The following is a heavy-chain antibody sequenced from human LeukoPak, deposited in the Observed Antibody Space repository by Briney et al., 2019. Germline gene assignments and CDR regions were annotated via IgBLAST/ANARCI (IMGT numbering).Heavy chain of an antibody. J-gene: IGHJ4*02. V-gene: IGHV4-59*12. D-gene: IGHD6-19*01. CDR3: ARATLSSGWYGPYYFDY. CDR1: GGSISSYY. CDR2: IYYSGST. Sequence: SETLSLTCTVSGGSISSYYWSWIRQPPGKGLEWIGYIYYSGSTNYNPSLKSRVTISVDTSKNQFSLKLSSVTAADTAVYYCARATLSSGWYGPYYFDYWGQGILVTVSS.